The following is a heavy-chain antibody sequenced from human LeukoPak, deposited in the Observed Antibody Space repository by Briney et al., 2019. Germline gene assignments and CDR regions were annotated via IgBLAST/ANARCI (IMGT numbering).Heavy chain of an antibody. V-gene: IGHV4-59*01. CDR3: ARAPRSRITMGAHYMDV. D-gene: IGHD3-10*01. Sequence: PSETLSLTCTVSGGSISSYYWSWIRQPPGKGLEWIGYIYYSGSTNYNPSLKSRVTISVDTSKNQFSLKLSSVTAADTAVYYCARAPRSRITMGAHYMDVWGKGTTVTISS. J-gene: IGHJ6*03. CDR1: GGSISSYY. CDR2: IYYSGST.